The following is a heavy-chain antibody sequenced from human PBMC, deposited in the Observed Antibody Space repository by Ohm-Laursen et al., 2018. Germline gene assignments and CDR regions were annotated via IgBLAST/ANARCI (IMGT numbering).Heavy chain of an antibody. Sequence: SLRLSCAASGFTFNSYNMAWVRQAPGKGLEWVSFISHSGNFEQYIDPVKGRFTVSRDGAKSSLYLQMNSLRVDDTAIYYCARDCDTSSHYGWFDPWGQGTLVTVSS. D-gene: IGHD3-22*01. CDR1: GFTFNSYN. CDR3: ARDCDTSSHYGWFDP. J-gene: IGHJ5*02. CDR2: ISHSGNFE. V-gene: IGHV3-48*03.